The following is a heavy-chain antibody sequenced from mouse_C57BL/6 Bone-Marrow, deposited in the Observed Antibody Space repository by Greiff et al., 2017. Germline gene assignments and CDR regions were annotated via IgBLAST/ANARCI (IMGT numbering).Heavy chain of an antibody. V-gene: IGHV5-12*01. CDR2: ISNGGGST. CDR3: ARQGYYGRNFDY. Sequence: EVHLVESGGGLVQPGGSLKLSYAASGFTFSDYYMYWVRQTPEQRLEWVAYISNGGGSTYYPDTVKGRFTISRDSAKNTLYLQMSRLKSEDTAMYYCARQGYYGRNFDYWGQGTTVTVSS. CDR1: GFTFSDYY. D-gene: IGHD1-1*01. J-gene: IGHJ2*01.